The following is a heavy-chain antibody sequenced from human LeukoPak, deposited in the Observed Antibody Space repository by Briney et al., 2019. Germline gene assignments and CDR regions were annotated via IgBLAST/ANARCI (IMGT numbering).Heavy chain of an antibody. V-gene: IGHV4-34*01. CDR2: INHSGST. CDR1: GGSCSGYY. D-gene: IGHD2-15*01. CDR3: ARSDCSGGSCYLTLDY. J-gene: IGHJ4*02. Sequence: PSETLTLTCAVYGGSCSGYYWSWIRQPPGKGLEWIGEINHSGSTNYNPSLKSRVTISVDTSKNQFSLKLSSVTAADTAVYYCARSDCSGGSCYLTLDYWGQGTLVTVSS.